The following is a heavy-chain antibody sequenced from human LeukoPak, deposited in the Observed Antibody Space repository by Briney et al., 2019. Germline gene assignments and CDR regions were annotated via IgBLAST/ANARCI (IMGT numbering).Heavy chain of an antibody. CDR3: VRDLGVDTSMIFFDF. D-gene: IGHD5-18*01. CDR2: INAYNGNT. CDR1: GYTFTSFG. Sequence: ASVKVSCKASGYTFTSFGISWVRQAPGQGLEWMGWINAYNGNTRSAQKFQGRVTMTTDTSTSTAYMELRSLRSDDTAVLYCVRDLGVDTSMIFFDFWGQGTLVTVSS. V-gene: IGHV1-18*01. J-gene: IGHJ4*02.